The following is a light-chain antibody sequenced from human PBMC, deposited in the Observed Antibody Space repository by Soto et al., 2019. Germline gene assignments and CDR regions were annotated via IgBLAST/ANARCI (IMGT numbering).Light chain of an antibody. V-gene: IGKV1-17*03. CDR2: PVS. Sequence: DIQMTQSPSALSASVGDTVTVTCRASQAIGDHLAWFQQQPGKVPQRLIYPVSTLHTGAPSRFSGSGSATDFTLTITNLQPEDFASYFCLQHYPYPPTFGGGT. CDR3: LQHYPYPPT. CDR1: QAIGDH. J-gene: IGKJ4*01.